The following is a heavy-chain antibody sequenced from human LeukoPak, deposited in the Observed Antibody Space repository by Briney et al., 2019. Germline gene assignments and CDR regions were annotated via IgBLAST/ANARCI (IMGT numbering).Heavy chain of an antibody. J-gene: IGHJ4*02. D-gene: IGHD2-15*01. Sequence: GGSLRLSCAASGFTFSNVWMSWVRQAPGKGLEWVSRIKSKTDGGPTDSAAPVKGRFTISRDDSKNTLYLQMNSLKTEDTAVYYCTTGGVVVVVAATLADYWGQGTLVTVSS. CDR3: TTGGVVVVVAATLADY. CDR1: GFTFSNVW. V-gene: IGHV3-15*01. CDR2: IKSKTDGGPT.